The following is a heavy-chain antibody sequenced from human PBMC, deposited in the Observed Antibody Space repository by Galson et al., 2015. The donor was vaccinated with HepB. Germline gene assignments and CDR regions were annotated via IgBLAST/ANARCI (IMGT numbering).Heavy chain of an antibody. V-gene: IGHV3-21*01. D-gene: IGHD3-22*01. J-gene: IGHJ6*02. Sequence: SLRLSCAASGFTFSSYSMNWVRQAPGKGLEWVSSISSSSSYIYYADSVKGRFTISRDNAKNSLYLQMNSLRAEDTAVYYCAREMDRGAWDYYDSSGYYPRYYYYYGMDVWGQGTTVTVSS. CDR3: AREMDRGAWDYYDSSGYYPRYYYYYGMDV. CDR1: GFTFSSYS. CDR2: ISSSSSYI.